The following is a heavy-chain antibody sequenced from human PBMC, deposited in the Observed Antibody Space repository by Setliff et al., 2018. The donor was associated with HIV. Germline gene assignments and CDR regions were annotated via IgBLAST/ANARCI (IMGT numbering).Heavy chain of an antibody. J-gene: IGHJ4*02. Sequence: GGSLRLSCAGAGFTFSSYWMSWVRQAPGKGLEWVANIKQDGSEKYYVESVKGRFTISRDNANNSLYLQMNSLRAEDTAVYYCARGARGYSYGWGQGTLVTVSS. V-gene: IGHV3-7*01. CDR3: ARGARGYSYG. CDR1: GFTFSSYW. D-gene: IGHD5-18*01. CDR2: IKQDGSEK.